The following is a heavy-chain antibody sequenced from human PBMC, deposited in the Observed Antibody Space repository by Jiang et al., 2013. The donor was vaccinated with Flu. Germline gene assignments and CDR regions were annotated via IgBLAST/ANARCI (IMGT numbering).Heavy chain of an antibody. V-gene: IGHV1-18*01. CDR1: GYTFTSYG. D-gene: IGHD6-19*01. Sequence: GAEVKKPGASVKVSCKASGYTFTSYGISWVRQAPGQGLEWMGWISAYNGNTNYAQKLQGRVTMTTDTSTSTAYMELRSLRSDDTAVYYCAREVLIAVAGTSYYYYGMDVWGQGTTVTVSS. CDR2: ISAYNGNT. CDR3: AREVLIAVAGTSYYYYGMDV. J-gene: IGHJ6*02.